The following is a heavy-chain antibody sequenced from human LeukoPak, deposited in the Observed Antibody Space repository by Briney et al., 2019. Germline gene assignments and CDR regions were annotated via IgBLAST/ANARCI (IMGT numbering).Heavy chain of an antibody. V-gene: IGHV4-39*07. D-gene: IGHD3-10*01. CDR1: GGSISSSSYY. Sequence: SETLSLTCTVSGGSISSSSYYWGWIRQPPGKGLEWIGSIYYSGSTYYNPSLKSRVTISVDTSKNQFSLKLSSVTAADTAVYYCARDLALWFGELPRDWYFDLWGRGTLVTVSS. J-gene: IGHJ2*01. CDR2: IYYSGST. CDR3: ARDLALWFGELPRDWYFDL.